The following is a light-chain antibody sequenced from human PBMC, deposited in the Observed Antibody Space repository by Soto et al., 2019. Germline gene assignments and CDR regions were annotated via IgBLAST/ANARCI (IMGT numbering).Light chain of an antibody. CDR3: QQYDNLPYT. V-gene: IGKV1-33*01. CDR2: DVF. J-gene: IGKJ2*01. CDR1: QDINNS. Sequence: DIQMTQSPSSLSASIGDRVTITCQASQDINNSLNWYQQKPGKTPKLLIYDVFNLETGVPSRFSGGGSGTDFSFTISSLQPEDIAIYYCQQYDNLPYTFGQGTKLEIK.